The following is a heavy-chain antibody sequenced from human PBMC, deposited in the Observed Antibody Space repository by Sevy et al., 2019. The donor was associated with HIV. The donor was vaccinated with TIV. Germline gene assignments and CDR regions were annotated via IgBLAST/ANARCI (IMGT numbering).Heavy chain of an antibody. Sequence: SETLSLTCTVSGGSISSYYWSWIRQPPGKGLEWIGYIYYSGSTNYNPSLKSRVTLSVDTSKNQFSLKLSSVTAADTAVYYCARGAVTTDSCDYWGQGTLVTVSS. CDR1: GGSISSYY. CDR3: ARGAVTTDSCDY. J-gene: IGHJ4*02. V-gene: IGHV4-59*01. D-gene: IGHD4-4*01. CDR2: IYYSGST.